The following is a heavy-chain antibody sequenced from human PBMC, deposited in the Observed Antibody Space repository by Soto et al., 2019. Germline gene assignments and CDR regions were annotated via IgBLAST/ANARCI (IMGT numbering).Heavy chain of an antibody. CDR3: ARDWDSTGLCYP. D-gene: IGHD3-22*01. CDR1: GASITTYY. J-gene: IGHJ5*02. CDR2: ISYSGST. Sequence: SETLSLTCSVSGASITTYYWSWIRQPPGKGLEWIGSISYSGSTKYNPSLESRVMISLDTSKNQFSLRLTSVTAADTALYYCARDWDSTGLCYPSGQRALGTVSS. V-gene: IGHV4-59*01.